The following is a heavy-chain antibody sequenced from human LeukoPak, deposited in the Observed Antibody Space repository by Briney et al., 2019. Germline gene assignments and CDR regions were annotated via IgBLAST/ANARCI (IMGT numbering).Heavy chain of an antibody. V-gene: IGHV3-21*04. CDR1: GFTFSSYS. J-gene: IGHJ4*02. CDR2: ISSSSSYI. Sequence: GGSLRLSCAASGFTFSSYSMNWVRQAPGKGLEWVSSISSSSSYIYYADSVKGRFTISRDNAKNSLYLQMNSLRAEDTAVYYCARAGKYCSGGSCYRFDYWGQGTLVTVSS. CDR3: ARAGKYCSGGSCYRFDY. D-gene: IGHD2-15*01.